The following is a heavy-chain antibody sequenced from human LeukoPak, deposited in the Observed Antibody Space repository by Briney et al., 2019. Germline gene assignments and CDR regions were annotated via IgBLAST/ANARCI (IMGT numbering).Heavy chain of an antibody. CDR3: AKGRSGSHYTSSDH. D-gene: IGHD3-10*01. CDR1: GFSLSSYV. V-gene: IGHV3-23*01. Sequence: GGSLRLSCAASGFSLSSYVMSWVRQAPGKGLEWVASISGSGDTTYYADSVKGRFTISRDNSKNTLYLQMNSLRVEDTAVYYCAKGRSGSHYTSSDHWGQGTLVTVSS. J-gene: IGHJ4*02. CDR2: ISGSGDTT.